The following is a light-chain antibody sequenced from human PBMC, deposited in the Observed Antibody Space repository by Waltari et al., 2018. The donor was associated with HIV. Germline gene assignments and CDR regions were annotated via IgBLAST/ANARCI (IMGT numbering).Light chain of an antibody. J-gene: IGKJ2*01. V-gene: IGKV3-20*01. CDR3: QQYINWPPYT. CDR2: GAS. Sequence: EIVLTQSPGTLSLSPGEGATLSCRASQSVDNSYLGWYQQKPGQAPRLLIYGASSRATGIPDRFSGSGSGTDFTLTIARLEPEDFAVYYCQQYINWPPYTFGQGTKLQIK. CDR1: QSVDNSY.